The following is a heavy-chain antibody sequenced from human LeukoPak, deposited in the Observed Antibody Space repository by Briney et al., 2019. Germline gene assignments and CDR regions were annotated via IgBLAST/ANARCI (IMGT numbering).Heavy chain of an antibody. J-gene: IGHJ4*02. V-gene: IGHV1-69*01. CDR2: IIPIFGTA. D-gene: IGHD3-22*01. Sequence: SVKVSCTASGGTFSSYAISWVRQAPGQGLEWMGGIIPIFGTANYAQKFQGRVTITADESTSTAYMELSSLRSEDTAVYYCASRGSDSSGYYPFDYWGQGTLVTVSS. CDR3: ASRGSDSSGYYPFDY. CDR1: GGTFSSYA.